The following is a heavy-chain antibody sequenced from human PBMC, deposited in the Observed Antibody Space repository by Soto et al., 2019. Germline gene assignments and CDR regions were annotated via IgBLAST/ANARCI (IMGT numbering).Heavy chain of an antibody. CDR1: GGTFSSYT. V-gene: IGHV1-69*04. CDR3: ARDWGSGAYCGAACNYYYYGMDV. D-gene: IGHD2-21*02. CDR2: IIPILGIA. Sequence: SVKVSCKASGGTFSSYTISWVRQAPGQGLEWMGRIIPILGIANYAQKFQDRITMTTETSTSTAYMELRSLRSDDTAVYYCARDWGSGAYCGAACNYYYYGMDVWGQGTAVTVS. J-gene: IGHJ6*02.